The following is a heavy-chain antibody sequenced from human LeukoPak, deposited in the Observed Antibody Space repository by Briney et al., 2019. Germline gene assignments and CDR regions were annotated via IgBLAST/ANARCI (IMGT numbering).Heavy chain of an antibody. CDR1: GGSISSYY. Sequence: SETLSLTCAVSGGSISSYYWSWIRQPPGKGLEWIGEINHSGSTNYNPSLKSRVTISVDTSKNQFSLKLSSVTAADTAVYYCAGETDYVWGSYRPAYFQHWGQGTLVTVSS. D-gene: IGHD3-16*02. J-gene: IGHJ1*01. CDR2: INHSGST. V-gene: IGHV4-34*01. CDR3: AGETDYVWGSYRPAYFQH.